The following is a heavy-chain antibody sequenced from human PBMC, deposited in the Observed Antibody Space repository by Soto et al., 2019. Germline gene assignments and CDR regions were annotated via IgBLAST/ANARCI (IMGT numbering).Heavy chain of an antibody. D-gene: IGHD4-17*01. V-gene: IGHV4-59*01. Sequence: QVHLVESGPGLVKPSETLSLTCTISGGSISLYSWTWIRQSPGKGLEWIGYVSHSGRTFYTPSLKSRLTMSLDTSRSQFSLRLKSVSAADTAVYYCARLLGGYDDYGGWFAPWGQGTLVTVSS. CDR2: VSHSGRT. CDR3: ARLLGGYDDYGGWFAP. CDR1: GGSISLYS. J-gene: IGHJ5*02.